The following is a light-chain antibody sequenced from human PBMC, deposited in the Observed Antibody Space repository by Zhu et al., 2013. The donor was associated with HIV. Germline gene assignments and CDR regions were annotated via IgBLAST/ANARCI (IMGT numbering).Light chain of an antibody. Sequence: EIVVTQSPATLSVSPGERATLPCRASQSVSSNLAWYQQKPGQAPRLLIYGASTRATGIPARFSGSGSGTEFTLTISSLQSEDFAVYYCQQYNNWYTFGQGTKLEIK. CDR2: GAS. CDR1: QSVSSN. V-gene: IGKV3-15*01. CDR3: QQYNNWYT. J-gene: IGKJ2*01.